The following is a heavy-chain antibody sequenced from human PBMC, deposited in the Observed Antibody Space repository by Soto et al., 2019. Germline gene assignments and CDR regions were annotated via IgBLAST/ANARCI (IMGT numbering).Heavy chain of an antibody. CDR3: ARDGEMVAAATRDYYYYGMDV. CDR1: GYSFNTYW. Sequence: PGESLKISCKGSGYSFNTYWIGWVRQMPGKGLEWMGIIYPGDSNTRYSPSFRGQVTISADRSISTAYVQWSSLKASDTAMYYCARDGEMVAAATRDYYYYGMDVWGQGTTVTVSS. J-gene: IGHJ6*02. D-gene: IGHD2-15*01. CDR2: IYPGDSNT. V-gene: IGHV5-51*01.